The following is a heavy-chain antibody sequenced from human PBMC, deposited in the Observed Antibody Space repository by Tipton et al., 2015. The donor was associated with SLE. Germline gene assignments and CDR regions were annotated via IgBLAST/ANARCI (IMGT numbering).Heavy chain of an antibody. CDR1: GGSISSYY. J-gene: IGHJ3*02. CDR3: ARALWVDKDFEVPLAIRLRAFDI. Sequence: PGLVKPSETLSLTCTVSGGSISSYYWSWIRQPPGKGLEWIGYIYYSGSTNYNPSLKSRVTISVDTSKNQFSLKLSSVTAADTAMYYCARALWVDKDFEVPLAIRLRAFDIWGQGRMVTVSS. D-gene: IGHD2-2*02. CDR2: IYYSGST. V-gene: IGHV4-59*08.